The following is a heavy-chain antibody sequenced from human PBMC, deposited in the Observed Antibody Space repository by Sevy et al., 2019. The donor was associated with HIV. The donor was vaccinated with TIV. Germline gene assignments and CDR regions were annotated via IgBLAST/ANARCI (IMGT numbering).Heavy chain of an antibody. D-gene: IGHD6-19*01. CDR1: GFTFSSYG. J-gene: IGHJ4*02. CDR3: ARERLAVAGIGYYFDY. Sequence: GGSLRLSCAASGFTFSSYGMHWVRQAPGKGLEWVAIIWYDGSNKYYVHSVKGRFTISRDNSKNTLYLQMNSLRAEDTAVYYCARERLAVAGIGYYFDYWGQGTLVTVSS. CDR2: IWYDGSNK. V-gene: IGHV3-33*01.